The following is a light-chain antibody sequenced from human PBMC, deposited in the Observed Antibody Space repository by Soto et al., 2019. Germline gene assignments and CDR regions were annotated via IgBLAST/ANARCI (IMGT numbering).Light chain of an antibody. CDR2: GAS. Sequence: EIVLTQSPGTLSLSPGERATLSCRASQSVSSSYLAWYQQKPGQAPRLLIYGASSRATGIPDRFSGSGSGTDFTLTISRLEPEDSAVYYCQQYSTSPPLFTFGPGTKVDIK. V-gene: IGKV3-20*01. J-gene: IGKJ3*01. CDR3: QQYSTSPPLFT. CDR1: QSVSSSY.